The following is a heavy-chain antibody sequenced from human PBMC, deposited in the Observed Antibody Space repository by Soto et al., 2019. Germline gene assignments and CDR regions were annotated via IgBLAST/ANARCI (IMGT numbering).Heavy chain of an antibody. CDR1: GFSLSTSGVG. D-gene: IGHD1-1*01. CDR3: VHRGSATYIDY. V-gene: IGHV2-5*02. CDR2: IYWDDDK. J-gene: IGHJ4*02. Sequence: QITLKESGPTLVKPTQTLTLTCTFSGFSLSTSGVGVGWIRQPPGKALEWLALIYWDDDKRYSPSLRSRLTITQDTSKNQVVLTMTNMDPVDTATYYCVHRGSATYIDYWGQGTLVTVSS.